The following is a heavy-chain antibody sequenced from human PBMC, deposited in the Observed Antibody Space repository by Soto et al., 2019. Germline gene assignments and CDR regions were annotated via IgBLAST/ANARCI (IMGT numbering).Heavy chain of an antibody. CDR3: ARGIVGATGDYFDY. J-gene: IGHJ4*02. CDR2: IWYDGSNK. D-gene: IGHD1-26*01. V-gene: IGHV3-33*01. Sequence: QVQLVESGGGVVQPGRSLRLSCAASGFTFSSYGMHWVRQAPGKGLEWVAVIWYDGSNKYYADSVKGRFTISRDNSKNTRYLQMNSLRAEDTAVYYCARGIVGATGDYFDYWGQGTLVTVSS. CDR1: GFTFSSYG.